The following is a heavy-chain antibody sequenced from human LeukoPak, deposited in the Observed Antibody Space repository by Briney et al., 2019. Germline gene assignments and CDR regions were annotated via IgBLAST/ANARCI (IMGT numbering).Heavy chain of an antibody. D-gene: IGHD1-1*01. CDR3: AKASNWNGPDY. CDR2: ISYDGSNK. V-gene: IGHV3-30*18. J-gene: IGHJ4*02. CDR1: GFTFSSYG. Sequence: GRSLRLSCAASGFTFSSYGMHWVRQAPGKGLEWVAVISYDGSNKYYADSVKGRFTISRDNSKSTLYLQMNSLRAEDTAVYYCAKASNWNGPDYWGQGTLVTVSS.